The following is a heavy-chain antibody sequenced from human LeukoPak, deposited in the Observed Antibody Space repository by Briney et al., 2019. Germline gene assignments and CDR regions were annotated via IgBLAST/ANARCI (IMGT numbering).Heavy chain of an antibody. CDR3: ARARIAAAGIRG. D-gene: IGHD6-13*01. Sequence: GGSLRLSCAASGFTVSSNYMSWVRQAPGKGLEWVSVIYSGGSTYYADSVKGRFTISRDNSKNTLYLQMNSLRAEDTAVYYCARARIAAAGIRGWGQGTLVTVSS. V-gene: IGHV3-66*01. CDR2: IYSGGST. CDR1: GFTVSSNY. J-gene: IGHJ4*02.